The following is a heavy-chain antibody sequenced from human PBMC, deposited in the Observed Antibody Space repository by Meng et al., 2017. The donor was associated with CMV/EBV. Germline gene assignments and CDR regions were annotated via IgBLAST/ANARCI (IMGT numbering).Heavy chain of an antibody. V-gene: IGHV3-21*01. D-gene: IGHD2-8*01. CDR3: ARDRGSPSAIMDWFDP. CDR2: IGSSIISI. CDR1: EFTFGSYT. J-gene: IGHJ5*02. Sequence: EFTFGSYTIAWVRQAPGKGLEWVSSIGSSIISIYYAASVKGRFTISRNNAKNSLYLQMNSLRAEDTAVYYCARDRGSPSAIMDWFDPWGQGTLVTVSS.